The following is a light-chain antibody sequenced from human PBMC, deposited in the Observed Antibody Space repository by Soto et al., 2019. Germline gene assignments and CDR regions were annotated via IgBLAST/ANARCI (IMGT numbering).Light chain of an antibody. CDR2: DVS. CDR1: QSIGDS. V-gene: IGKV1-5*01. J-gene: IGKJ1*01. Sequence: IQTTQSPSTLSASLGDKVIITCLASQSIGDSLAWYQQKPGKAPYLLISDVSSLERGVPSRFSGSGSGTEFTLTISSMQPDDFATFYCQQYNGYSRTLGQGSKVDIK. CDR3: QQYNGYSRT.